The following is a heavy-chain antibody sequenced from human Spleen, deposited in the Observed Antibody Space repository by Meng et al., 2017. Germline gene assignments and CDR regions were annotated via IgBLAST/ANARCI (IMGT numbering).Heavy chain of an antibody. CDR1: GFTFDDYG. J-gene: IGHJ2*01. CDR3: ARGLSYYDSSGLNWYFDL. D-gene: IGHD3-22*01. CDR2: INWNGGST. V-gene: IGHV3-20*04. Sequence: LSLTCAASGFTFDDYGMSWVRQAPGKGLEWVSGINWNGGSTGYADSVKGRFTISRDNAKNSLYLQMNSLRAEDTALYYCARGLSYYDSSGLNWYFDLWGRGTLVTVSS.